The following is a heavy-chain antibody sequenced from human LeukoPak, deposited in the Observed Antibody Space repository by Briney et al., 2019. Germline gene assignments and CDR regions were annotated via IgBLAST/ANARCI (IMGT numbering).Heavy chain of an antibody. Sequence: GASVKVSCKASGYTFTGYYMHWARQAPGQGLEWMGWINPNSGGTNYAQKFQGRVTMTRDTSISTAYMELSRLRSDDTAVYYCARDPVANYYYFMDVWGKGTTVTVSS. CDR3: ARDPVANYYYFMDV. V-gene: IGHV1-2*02. J-gene: IGHJ6*03. D-gene: IGHD5-12*01. CDR2: INPNSGGT. CDR1: GYTFTGYY.